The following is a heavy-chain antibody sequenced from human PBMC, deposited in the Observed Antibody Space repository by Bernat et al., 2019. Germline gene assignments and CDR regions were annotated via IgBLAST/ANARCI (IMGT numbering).Heavy chain of an antibody. Sequence: QVQLVESGGGVVQPGRSLRLSCAASGFTFSSYAMHWVRQAPGKGLEWVAVISYDGSNKYYADSVKGRFTISRDNSKNTLYLQMNSLRAEDTAVYYCAGDTHDYDYIWGSYRYHWYFDLWGRGTLVTVSS. CDR2: ISYDGSNK. CDR3: AGDTHDYDYIWGSYRYHWYFDL. J-gene: IGHJ2*01. D-gene: IGHD3-16*02. CDR1: GFTFSSYA. V-gene: IGHV3-30*01.